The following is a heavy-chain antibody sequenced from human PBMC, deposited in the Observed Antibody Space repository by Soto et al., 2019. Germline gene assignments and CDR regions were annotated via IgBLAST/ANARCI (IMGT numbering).Heavy chain of an antibody. CDR3: VRRCLDDFWSGYLYYLGS. J-gene: IGHJ4*02. V-gene: IGHV4-30-4*08. D-gene: IGHD3-3*01. CDR2: IYLSGFT. Sequence: TLSLTCSVSGDSITSNKHYWSWIRQHPGKGLEWIGYIYLSGFTYSTPSLKSRVNMSLDTSKNQFSLKLSSVTAADTAVYYCVRRCLDDFWSGYLYYLGSRGLGTQVTVSS. CDR1: GDSITSNKHY.